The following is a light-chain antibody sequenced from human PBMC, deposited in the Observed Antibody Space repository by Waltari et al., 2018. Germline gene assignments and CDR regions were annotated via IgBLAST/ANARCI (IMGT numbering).Light chain of an antibody. CDR3: QQSYNTPRT. V-gene: IGKV1-39*01. Sequence: DIQMTQSPSSLSASVGDRVTITCRTSQNNNSYLNWYQQKPGKAPKLLIYAASSLQSGVPSRFSGSRSGTDFTLTISSLQPEDFATYYCQQSYNTPRTFGQGTKVEIK. CDR2: AAS. J-gene: IGKJ1*01. CDR1: QNNNSY.